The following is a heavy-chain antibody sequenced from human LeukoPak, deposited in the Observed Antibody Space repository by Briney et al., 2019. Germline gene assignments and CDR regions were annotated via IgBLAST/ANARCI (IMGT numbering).Heavy chain of an antibody. Sequence: SETLSLTCTVSGGSISSSTYYWGWIRQPPGKGLEWIGNIYYSGSTYYNPSLKSRVTISVDTSKNQFSLKLSSVTAADTAVYYCVNYDILTGYPYWGQGTLVTVSS. J-gene: IGHJ4*02. CDR2: IYYSGST. D-gene: IGHD3-9*01. CDR3: VNYDILTGYPY. CDR1: GGSISSSTYY. V-gene: IGHV4-39*07.